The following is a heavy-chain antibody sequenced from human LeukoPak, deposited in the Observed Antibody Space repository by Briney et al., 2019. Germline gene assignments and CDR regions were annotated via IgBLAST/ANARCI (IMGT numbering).Heavy chain of an antibody. CDR3: ARMVSGSYRTYYYYYYRDV. J-gene: IGHJ6*03. D-gene: IGHD1-26*01. CDR2: IYTSGNT. V-gene: IGHV4-61*02. Sequence: SETLSLTCTVSGGSISSGRYYWSWIREPAGKGLEGCGRIYTSGNTHYTPSLKRRVTISVDTSRNQFSLKLSSVTAADTAVYDCARMVSGSYRTYYYYYYRDVWGKGTTVSVP. CDR1: GGSISSGRYY.